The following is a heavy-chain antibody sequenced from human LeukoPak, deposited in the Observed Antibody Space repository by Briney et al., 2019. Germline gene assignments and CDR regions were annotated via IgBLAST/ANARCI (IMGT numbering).Heavy chain of an antibody. CDR2: IYHGGST. Sequence: WMSWVRQAPGKGLEWIGQIYHGGSTNFNPPLKSRVTISVDKSKNQFSLKLNPVTAADTAVYYCARDGAATISGYAFDIWGQGTMVTVSS. CDR1: W. D-gene: IGHD5-24*01. CDR3: ARDGAATISGYAFDI. J-gene: IGHJ3*02. V-gene: IGHV4-4*02.